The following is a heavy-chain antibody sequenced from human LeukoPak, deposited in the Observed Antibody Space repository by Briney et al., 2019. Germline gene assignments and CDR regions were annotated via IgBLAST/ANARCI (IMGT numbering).Heavy chain of an antibody. V-gene: IGHV3-74*01. CDR3: AKDKRPWGVTTVTALDY. Sequence: GGSLRLSCAASGFTYSSYWMHWVRQAPGKGLVWVSRINSDGSSTSYADSVKGRFTISRDNSKNTLYLQMNSLRAEDTALYYCAKDKRPWGVTTVTALDYWGQGTLVTVSS. J-gene: IGHJ4*02. CDR2: INSDGSST. CDR1: GFTYSSYW. D-gene: IGHD4-17*01.